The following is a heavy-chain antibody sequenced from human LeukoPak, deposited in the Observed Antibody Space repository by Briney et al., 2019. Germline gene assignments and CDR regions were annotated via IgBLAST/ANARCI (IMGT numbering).Heavy chain of an antibody. J-gene: IGHJ5*02. Sequence: GGSLRLSCAASGFTFSSYDMHWVRQATGKGLEWVSAIGTAGDPYYPGSVKGRFTISRENAKNSLYLQMNSLRAGDTAVYYCAGGAGTMVRGVSGWFDPWGQGTLVTVSS. CDR3: AGGAGTMVRGVSGWFDP. V-gene: IGHV3-13*05. CDR1: GFTFSSYD. D-gene: IGHD3-10*01. CDR2: IGTAGDP.